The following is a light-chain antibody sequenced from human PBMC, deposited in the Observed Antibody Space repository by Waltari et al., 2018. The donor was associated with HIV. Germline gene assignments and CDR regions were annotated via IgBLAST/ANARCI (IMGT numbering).Light chain of an antibody. V-gene: IGKV1-8*01. CDR2: GAS. CDR1: QDISTY. J-gene: IGKJ1*01. Sequence: AIRMTQSPSSFSASTGARVIITCRASQDISTYLAWYQQKPGTAPKLLIYGASTLQSGVPSRFSGSGSGTDCTLTISCLQSEDFATYFCQQYYSYPRTFGQGTKVEVK. CDR3: QQYYSYPRT.